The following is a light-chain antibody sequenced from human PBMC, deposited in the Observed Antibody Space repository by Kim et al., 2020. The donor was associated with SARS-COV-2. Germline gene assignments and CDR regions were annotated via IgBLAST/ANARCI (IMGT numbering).Light chain of an antibody. Sequence: ASMGDRVSLTCRASQGIRAWLAWYQQKPGKAPKLLIYDASSLESGVPSRFSGRGSGTEFTLTITSLQPDDFATYYCQEYASQSPTFGQGTKVDIK. CDR1: QGIRAW. CDR3: QEYASQSPT. J-gene: IGKJ1*01. V-gene: IGKV1-5*01. CDR2: DAS.